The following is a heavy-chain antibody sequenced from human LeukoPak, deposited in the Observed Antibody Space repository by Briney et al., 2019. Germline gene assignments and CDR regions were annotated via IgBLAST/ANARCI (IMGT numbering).Heavy chain of an antibody. Sequence: GASVKVSCKASGYTFTSYDINWVRQATGQGLEWMGWMNPNSGNTGYAQKFQGRVTITRNTSISTAYMELSSLRSEDTAVYYCARLCSTSCYTKTGFDPWGQGTLVTVSS. CDR1: GYTFTSYD. J-gene: IGHJ5*02. CDR3: ARLCSTSCYTKTGFDP. CDR2: MNPNSGNT. D-gene: IGHD2-2*02. V-gene: IGHV1-8*03.